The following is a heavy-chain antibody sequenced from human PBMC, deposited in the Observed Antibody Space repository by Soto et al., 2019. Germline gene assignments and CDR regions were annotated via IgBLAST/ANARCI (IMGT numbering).Heavy chain of an antibody. D-gene: IGHD2-2*01. CDR2: IYYSGST. J-gene: IGHJ5*02. CDR3: ARATYQLLPRWFDP. Sequence: PSETLSLTCTVSGGSISSGGYYWSWIRQHPGKGLEWIGYIYYSGSTYYNPSLKSRVTISVDTSKNQFSLKLSSVTAADTAVYYCARATYQLLPRWFDPWGQGTLVTVSS. V-gene: IGHV4-31*03. CDR1: GGSISSGGYY.